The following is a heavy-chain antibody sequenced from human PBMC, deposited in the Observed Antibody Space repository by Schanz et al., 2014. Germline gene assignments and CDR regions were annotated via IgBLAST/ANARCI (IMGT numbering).Heavy chain of an antibody. V-gene: IGHV1-18*01. J-gene: IGHJ6*02. D-gene: IGHD3-10*01. CDR2: IGAYNGNT. CDR1: GYTFTRYG. Sequence: QVQLVQSGAEVKRPGASVKVSCKASGYTFTRYGITWVRQAPGQGLEWMGWIGAYNGNTNYAQNLQGRVTMNIDTSTSTAYMELRSLRSDDTALYYCARALFGSGHGDVWGQGTTVTVSS. CDR3: ARALFGSGHGDV.